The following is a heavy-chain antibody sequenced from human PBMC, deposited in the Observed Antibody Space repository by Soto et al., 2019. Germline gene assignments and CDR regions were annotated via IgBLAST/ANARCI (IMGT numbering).Heavy chain of an antibody. CDR1: GGSISSYY. CDR3: AGFECSSSSCLYDFAY. Sequence: QVQLQESGPGLVKPSETLSLTCTVSGGSISSYYWSWIRQPPGKGLEWIGYIYYSGSTNYNPSLNSGVSIPGDTSKNLFARKLSSVTAADTGVYFCAGFECSSSSCLYDFAYWGQGALVTVS. J-gene: IGHJ4*02. V-gene: IGHV4-59*01. D-gene: IGHD2-2*01. CDR2: IYYSGST.